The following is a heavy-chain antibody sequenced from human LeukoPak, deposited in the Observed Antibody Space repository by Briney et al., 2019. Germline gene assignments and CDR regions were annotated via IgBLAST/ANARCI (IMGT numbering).Heavy chain of an antibody. Sequence: PSETLSLTCAVSGGSISSGGYSWSWIRQPPGKGLEWIGYIYHSGSTYYNPSLKSRVTISVDRSKNQFSLKLSSVTAADTAVYYCARAFFHYHDSSGYSEYYFDYWGQGTLVTVSS. J-gene: IGHJ4*02. V-gene: IGHV4-30-2*01. D-gene: IGHD3-22*01. CDR1: GGSISSGGYS. CDR2: IYHSGST. CDR3: ARAFFHYHDSSGYSEYYFDY.